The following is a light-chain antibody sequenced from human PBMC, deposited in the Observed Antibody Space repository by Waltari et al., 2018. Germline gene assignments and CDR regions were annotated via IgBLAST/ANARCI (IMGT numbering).Light chain of an antibody. CDR3: QQYNNWPYT. CDR2: KAS. CDR1: QSINNW. V-gene: IGKV1-5*03. J-gene: IGKJ2*01. Sequence: IQMTQSPSTLSASVGDRVSITCRASQSINNWLAWYQQKSGKAPKLLLYKASSLESGVPSRFSGSGYGTEFTLTISSLQPDDFAVYYCQQYNNWPYTFGQGTKLEIK.